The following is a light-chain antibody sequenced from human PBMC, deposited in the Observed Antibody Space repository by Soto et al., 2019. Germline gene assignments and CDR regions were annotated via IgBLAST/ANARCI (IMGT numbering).Light chain of an antibody. CDR2: AAF. CDR3: QQADSFPIT. Sequence: DIQMTQSPSSVSASVGDRVTISCRAREDINSRLAWYQQKPGNAPKLLIYAAFILQSGVPSRFSGYGSGTDVTLSISSLQPEDFATYYCQQADSFPITFGQGTRLEIK. V-gene: IGKV1-12*01. J-gene: IGKJ5*01. CDR1: EDINSR.